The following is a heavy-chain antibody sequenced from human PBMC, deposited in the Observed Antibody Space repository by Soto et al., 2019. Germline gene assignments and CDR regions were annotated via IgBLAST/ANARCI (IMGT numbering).Heavy chain of an antibody. V-gene: IGHV1-69*13. CDR2: IIPIFGTA. J-gene: IGHJ5*02. Sequence: SVKVSCKASGGTFSSYAISWVRQAPGQGLEWMGGIIPIFGTANYAQKFQGRVTITADESTSTAYMELSSLRSEDTAVYYCARDPVSGNYIRFDPWGQGTLVTVSS. CDR3: ARDPVSGNYIRFDP. D-gene: IGHD4-4*01. CDR1: GGTFSSYA.